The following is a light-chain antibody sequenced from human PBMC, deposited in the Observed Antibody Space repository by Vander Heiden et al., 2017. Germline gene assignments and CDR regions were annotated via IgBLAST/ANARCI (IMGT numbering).Light chain of an antibody. V-gene: IGKV3-20*01. CDR2: GST. J-gene: IGKJ1*01. CDR3: QQYGGSPR. Sequence: EIGLTQSPGTLSLSPGERATICCRASKSVDSSYLAWFQQKPGQAPRLLIYGSTTKATGIPDRCSGSGSGTDFTLTISRLEPEDFAVYYCQQYGGSPRFGQGTKVEIK. CDR1: KSVDSSY.